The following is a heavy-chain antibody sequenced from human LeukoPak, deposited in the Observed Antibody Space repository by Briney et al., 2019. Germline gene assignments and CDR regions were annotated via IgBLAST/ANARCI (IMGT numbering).Heavy chain of an antibody. D-gene: IGHD4-17*01. CDR1: GYTFINFG. CDR2: ISAYNGNT. V-gene: IGHV1-18*01. J-gene: IGHJ4*02. Sequence: ASVKVSCTASGYTFINFGIYWLRQAPGQGLEWMGWISAYNGNTKYAQQFQGRVTMTTDTSTSTAYMELRSLRSGDTAVYYCARAPYGAPPGDYWGQGTLVTVSS. CDR3: ARAPYGAPPGDY.